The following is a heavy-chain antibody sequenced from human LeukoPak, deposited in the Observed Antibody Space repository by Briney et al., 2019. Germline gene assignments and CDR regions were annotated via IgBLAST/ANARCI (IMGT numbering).Heavy chain of an antibody. J-gene: IGHJ4*02. Sequence: PGGSLRLSCAASGFTFSSFAMTWVRQAPGKGLEWVSTITGSGDSTYYADSVKGRFTISRDNAKNSLYLQMNSLTVEDTAVYYCARSRSGGYRGQGTLVTVSS. CDR1: GFTFSSFA. D-gene: IGHD1-26*01. CDR3: ARSRSGGY. CDR2: ITGSGDST. V-gene: IGHV3-23*01.